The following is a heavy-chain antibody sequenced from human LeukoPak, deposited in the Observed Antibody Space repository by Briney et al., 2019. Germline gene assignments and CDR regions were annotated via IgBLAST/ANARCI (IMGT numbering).Heavy chain of an antibody. CDR3: AKTRYSYGYYFDY. D-gene: IGHD5-18*01. V-gene: IGHV3-30*02. Sequence: GGSLRLSCAASGFTFSSYGMHWVRQAPGKGLEGVAFIRYDGSNKYYADSVKGRFTISRDNSKNTLYLQMNSLRAEDTAVYYCAKTRYSYGYYFDYWGQGTLVTVSS. CDR1: GFTFSSYG. J-gene: IGHJ4*02. CDR2: IRYDGSNK.